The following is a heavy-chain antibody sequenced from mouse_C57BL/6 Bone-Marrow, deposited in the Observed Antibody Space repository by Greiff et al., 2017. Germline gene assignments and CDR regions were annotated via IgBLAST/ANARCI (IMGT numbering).Heavy chain of an antibody. D-gene: IGHD2-10*02. CDR2: INPSSGYT. Sequence: QVQLQQSGAELARPGASVKMSCKASGYTFTSYTMHWVKQRPGQGLEWIGYINPSSGYTKSNQKFKDKATLTADKSSSTAYMQLSRLTSEDSAVYYCARGGYAVYAMDYWGQGTSVTVSS. CDR1: GYTFTSYT. J-gene: IGHJ4*01. V-gene: IGHV1-4*01. CDR3: ARGGYAVYAMDY.